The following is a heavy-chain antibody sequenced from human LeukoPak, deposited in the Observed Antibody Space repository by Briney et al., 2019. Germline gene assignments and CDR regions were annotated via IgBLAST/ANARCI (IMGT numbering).Heavy chain of an antibody. J-gene: IGHJ6*03. D-gene: IGHD3-16*01. Sequence: GESLKISCKGSGYSFTSYWIGWVRQMPGKGREWMGISYPGDSDTRYSPSFQGQVPISAAKSITTAYLKWSSLKASAPAMYYCAGPSGPGGVSSMDVWGKGTTVTVSS. CDR3: AGPSGPGGVSSMDV. CDR2: SYPGDSDT. CDR1: GYSFTSYW. V-gene: IGHV5-51*01.